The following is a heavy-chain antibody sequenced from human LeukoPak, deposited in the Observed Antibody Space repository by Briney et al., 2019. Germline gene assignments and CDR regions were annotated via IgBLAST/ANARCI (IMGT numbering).Heavy chain of an antibody. CDR1: GFTFSNAW. CDR3: ARVPEREDGYNQSGY. Sequence: GGSLRLSCAASGFTFSNAWMSWVRQAPGKGLEWVGRIKSKTNGGTTDYAAPVKGRFTISRDDSKNTLFLQMNSLRAEDTAVYYCARVPEREDGYNQSGYWGQGTLVTVSS. J-gene: IGHJ4*02. V-gene: IGHV3-15*01. D-gene: IGHD5-24*01. CDR2: IKSKTNGGTT.